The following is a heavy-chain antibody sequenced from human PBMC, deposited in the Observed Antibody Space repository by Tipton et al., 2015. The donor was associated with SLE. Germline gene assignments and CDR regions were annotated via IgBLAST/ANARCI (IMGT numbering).Heavy chain of an antibody. CDR2: INHSGST. Sequence: TLSLTCAVYGGSFSGYYWSWIRQPPGKGLEWIGEINHSGSTNYNPSLKSRVTISVDTSKNQFSLKLSSVTAADTAVYYCAKAVGFIAAAGPLGYWGQGTLVTVSS. CDR1: GGSFSGYY. CDR3: AKAVGFIAAAGPLGY. V-gene: IGHV4-34*01. D-gene: IGHD6-13*01. J-gene: IGHJ4*02.